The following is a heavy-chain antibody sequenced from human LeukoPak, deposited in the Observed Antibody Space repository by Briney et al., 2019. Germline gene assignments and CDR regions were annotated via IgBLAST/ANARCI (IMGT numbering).Heavy chain of an antibody. CDR3: AKDSIAVAGPGWYYFDY. CDR1: GFTFSNIP. V-gene: IGHV3-23*01. Sequence: GGSLRLSCAASGFTFSNIPMGGAGQPPGRGRGWLLVIITSGDSTYYSDSVKGRFTISRDNSKNTLYLQMNSLRAEDTAVYYCAKDSIAVAGPGWYYFDYWGQGTLVTVSS. D-gene: IGHD6-19*01. CDR2: IITSGDST. J-gene: IGHJ4*02.